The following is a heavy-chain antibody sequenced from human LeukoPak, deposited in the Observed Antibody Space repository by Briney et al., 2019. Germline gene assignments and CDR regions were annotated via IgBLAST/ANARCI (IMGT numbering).Heavy chain of an antibody. CDR2: INPNSGGT. J-gene: IGHJ6*02. D-gene: IGHD6-13*01. V-gene: IGHV1-2*04. CDR3: ARGSSSWYNYYYYYGMDV. CDR1: GYTFTGYY. Sequence: GASVKVSCKASGYTFTGYYMHWVRQAPGQGLEWMGWINPNSGGTNYAQKFQGWVTMTRDTSISTAYMEPSRLRSDDTAVYYCARGSSSWYNYYYYYGMDVWGQGTTVTVSS.